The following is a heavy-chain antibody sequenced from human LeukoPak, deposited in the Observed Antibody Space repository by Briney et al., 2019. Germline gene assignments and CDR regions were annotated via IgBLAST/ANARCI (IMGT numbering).Heavy chain of an antibody. D-gene: IGHD3-22*01. CDR3: ARDLKAYYFDSSSYWEDDAFDI. CDR1: GYRFTGYY. J-gene: IGHJ3*02. V-gene: IGHV1-18*04. CDR2: IRAYNGNT. Sequence: GASVKVSCKASGYRFTGYYMHWVRQAPGQGLEWMGWIRAYNGNTNYAQKLQGRVTMTTDTSTSTAYMELRSLRSDDTAVYYCARDLKAYYFDSSSYWEDDAFDIWGQGTMVTVSS.